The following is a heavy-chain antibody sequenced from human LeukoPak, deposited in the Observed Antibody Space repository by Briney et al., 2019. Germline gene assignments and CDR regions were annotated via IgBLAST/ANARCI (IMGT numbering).Heavy chain of an antibody. CDR2: LYYGRT. CDR3: ARARAVTTWENSYYYMDV. D-gene: IGHD4-17*01. Sequence: SETLSLTCTVSGGSRSAYYWTWVRQPLGRGLEWIGYLYYGRTNYNPSLKRRVTISGGSSKNQFSLKLSSVTAADTAVYYCARARAVTTWENSYYYMDVRGKGTTVTVSS. J-gene: IGHJ6*03. CDR1: GGSRSAYY. V-gene: IGHV4-59*12.